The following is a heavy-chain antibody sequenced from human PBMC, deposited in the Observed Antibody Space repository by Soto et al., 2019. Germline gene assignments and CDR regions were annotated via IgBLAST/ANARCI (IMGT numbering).Heavy chain of an antibody. J-gene: IGHJ6*02. CDR3: ARDFVSLGDFWTVGYMDV. V-gene: IGHV3-30-3*01. CDR2: ISYDGSNK. CDR1: GFTFSSYA. Sequence: GGSLRLSCAASGFTFSSYAMHWVHQAPGKGLEWVAVISYDGSNKYYADSVKGRFTISRDNSKNTLYLQMNSLRAEDTAVYYCARDFVSLGDFWTVGYMDVWGQGIMVTVSS. D-gene: IGHD3-3*01.